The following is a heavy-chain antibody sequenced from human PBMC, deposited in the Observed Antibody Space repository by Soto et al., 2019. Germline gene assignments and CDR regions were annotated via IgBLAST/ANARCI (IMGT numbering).Heavy chain of an antibody. V-gene: IGHV3-9*01. Sequence: GGSLRLSCAASGFTFDDYAMHWVRQAPGKGLEWVSGISWNSGSIGYADSVKGRFTISRDNSKNTLYLQMNSLRAEDTAVYYCASDYRSSSDYYYYYGIDDWGQGTTVTVSS. D-gene: IGHD6-6*01. CDR3: ASDYRSSSDYYYYYGIDD. CDR1: GFTFDDYA. J-gene: IGHJ6*02. CDR2: ISWNSGSI.